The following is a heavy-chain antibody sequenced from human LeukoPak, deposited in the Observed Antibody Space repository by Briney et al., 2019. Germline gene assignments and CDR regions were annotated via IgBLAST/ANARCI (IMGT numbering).Heavy chain of an antibody. CDR2: ISSSGSTI. D-gene: IGHD3-22*01. V-gene: IGHV3-48*03. Sequence: PGGSLRLSCAASGFTFSSYEMNWVRQAPGKGLEWVSYISSSGSTIYYADSVKGRFTISRDNSKNTLYLQMNSLRAEDTAVYYCARATTSDSIPTPFDIWGQGTMVTVSS. CDR3: ARATTSDSIPTPFDI. J-gene: IGHJ3*02. CDR1: GFTFSSYE.